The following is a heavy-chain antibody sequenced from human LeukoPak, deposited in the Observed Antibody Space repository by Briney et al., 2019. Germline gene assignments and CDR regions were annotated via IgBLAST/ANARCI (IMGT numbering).Heavy chain of an antibody. CDR2: IYYSGST. J-gene: IGHJ3*02. V-gene: IGHV4-31*03. CDR1: GGSISSGGSY. Sequence: SETLSLTCTVSGGSISSGGSYWSWIRQHPGKGLEWIGYIYYSGSTYYNPSLKSRVTISVDTSKNQFSLKLSSVTAADTAVYYCARAGHSFMATILGAFDIWGQGTMVTVSS. CDR3: ARAGHSFMATILGAFDI. D-gene: IGHD5-24*01.